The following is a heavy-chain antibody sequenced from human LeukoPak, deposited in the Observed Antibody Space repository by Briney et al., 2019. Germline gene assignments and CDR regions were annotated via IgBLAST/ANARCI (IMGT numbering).Heavy chain of an antibody. V-gene: IGHV3-7*04. CDR3: ARDMDV. J-gene: IGHJ6*02. CDR2: IKQDGGEK. Sequence: GSLRLSWASAESTYGTYLNTWGRQAPGQGLEWVANIKQDGGEKYYVDSVKGRFTISRDNAKSSLYLQMNSLRAEDTAVYYCARDMDVWGQGTTVTVSS. CDR1: ESTYGTYL.